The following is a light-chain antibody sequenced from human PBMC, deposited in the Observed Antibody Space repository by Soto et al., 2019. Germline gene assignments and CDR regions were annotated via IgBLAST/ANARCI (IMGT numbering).Light chain of an antibody. CDR1: QSVSNY. CDR3: QQRSNWPRLA. Sequence: EIVLTQSPGTLSLSPGERATLSCRASQSVSNYLAWYQQKPGQAPRLLIYDVSKRATGIPARFSGSGSGTDFTLTISSLEPEDFAVYYCQQRSNWPRLAFGGGTKVEIK. CDR2: DVS. V-gene: IGKV3-11*01. J-gene: IGKJ4*01.